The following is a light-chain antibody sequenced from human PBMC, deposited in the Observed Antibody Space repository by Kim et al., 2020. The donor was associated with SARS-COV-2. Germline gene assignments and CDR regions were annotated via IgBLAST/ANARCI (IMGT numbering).Light chain of an antibody. CDR3: QQYNNWPRT. J-gene: IGKJ1*01. Sequence: EVVMTQSPATLSVSPGERATLSCRASQSVSSNLAWYQQKRGQAPRLPIYGASTRATGIPARFSGSGSGTEFTLTISSLQSEDFALYYCQQYNNWPRTFGQETKVDIK. V-gene: IGKV3-15*01. CDR1: QSVSSN. CDR2: GAS.